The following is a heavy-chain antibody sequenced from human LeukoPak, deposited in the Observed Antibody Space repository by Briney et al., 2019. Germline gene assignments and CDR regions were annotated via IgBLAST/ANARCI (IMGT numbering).Heavy chain of an antibody. CDR3: ARTDCSSTSCYYYYGMDV. J-gene: IGHJ6*02. Sequence: GSLRLSCAASGFTFSSYWMSWVRQAPGKGLEWVANIKQDGGEKYYVDSVKGRFTISRDNAKNSLYLQMNSLRAEDTAVYYCARTDCSSTSCYYYYGMDVWGQGTTVTVSS. D-gene: IGHD2-2*01. CDR1: GFTFSSYW. V-gene: IGHV3-7*01. CDR2: IKQDGGEK.